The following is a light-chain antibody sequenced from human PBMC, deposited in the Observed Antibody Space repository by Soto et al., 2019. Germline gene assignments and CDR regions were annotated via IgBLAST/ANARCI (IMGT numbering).Light chain of an antibody. V-gene: IGLV2-8*01. CDR3: SSFAGNHNLV. CDR2: EVS. Sequence: QSALTQPPSASGSPGQSVTISCTGTSSDVGGYNYVSWYQQHPGKAPKLMISEVSKRPSGVPDRFSGSKSGNTASLTVSGLQADDEADYYCSSFAGNHNLVFGGGTKLTVL. J-gene: IGLJ2*01. CDR1: SSDVGGYNY.